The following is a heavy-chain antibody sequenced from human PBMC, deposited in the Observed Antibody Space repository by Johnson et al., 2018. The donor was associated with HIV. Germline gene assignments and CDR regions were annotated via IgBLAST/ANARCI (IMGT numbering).Heavy chain of an antibody. V-gene: IGHV3-30*04. J-gene: IGHJ3*02. Sequence: QVQLVESGGGVMQPGKSLRLSCEASGFTFRSYAMHWVRQAPGKGLEWVEVITYDGRNKYYADSVKGRFIIFRDNSKNLKNLQMNGLSDEDTADYYCVRDHGSGCPTNALDIWGRWTRVTVSS. D-gene: IGHD6-19*01. CDR2: ITYDGRNK. CDR1: GFTFRSYA. CDR3: VRDHGSGCPTNALDI.